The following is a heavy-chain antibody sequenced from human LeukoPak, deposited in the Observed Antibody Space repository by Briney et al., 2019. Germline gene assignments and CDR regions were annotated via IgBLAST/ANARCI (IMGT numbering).Heavy chain of an antibody. CDR2: ISGSSSYI. V-gene: IGHV3-21*01. CDR3: KEVDY. J-gene: IGHJ4*02. Sequence: GGSLRLSCAASGFTFSSYSMNWVRQAPGKGLEWVSSISGSSSYIYYADSAKGRFTISRDNAKNSLYLQMNSLRAEDTAVYYCKEVDYWGQGTLVTVSS. CDR1: GFTFSSYS.